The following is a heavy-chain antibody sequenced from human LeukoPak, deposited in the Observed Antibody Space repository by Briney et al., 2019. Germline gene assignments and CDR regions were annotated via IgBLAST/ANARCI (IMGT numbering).Heavy chain of an antibody. J-gene: IGHJ4*02. D-gene: IGHD3-10*01. CDR1: GGSISTYF. V-gene: IGHV4-4*07. CDR2: IYDSGT. Sequence: SETLSLTCTVSGGSISTYFWSWIRQPAGKGLEWIGRIYDSGTNYNPSLKSRVTMSADTSKNQFSLKLSSVTAADMAVYFCAREVIIRGVTHFDYWGQGALVTVSS. CDR3: AREVIIRGVTHFDY.